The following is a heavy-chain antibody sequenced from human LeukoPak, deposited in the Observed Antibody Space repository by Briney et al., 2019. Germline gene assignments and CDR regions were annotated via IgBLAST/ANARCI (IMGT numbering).Heavy chain of an antibody. D-gene: IGHD3-22*01. CDR2: IYYSGST. CDR3: ARHPETMSYGMDV. Sequence: SETLSLTCTVSGGSISSYYWNWIRQPPGKGLEWIGSIYYSGSTYYNPSLKSRVTISVDTSKNPFSLKLSSVTAADTAVYYCARHPETMSYGMDVWGQGTTVTVSS. J-gene: IGHJ6*02. V-gene: IGHV4-59*05. CDR1: GGSISSYY.